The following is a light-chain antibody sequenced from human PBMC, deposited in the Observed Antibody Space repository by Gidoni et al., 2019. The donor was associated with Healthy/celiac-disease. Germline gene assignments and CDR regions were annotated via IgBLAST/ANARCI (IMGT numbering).Light chain of an antibody. V-gene: IGKV1-5*03. CDR1: QSISSW. Sequence: DIQMTQSPSTLSASVGDRVTITCRPSQSISSWLAWYQQKPGKAPKLRIYKASSLESGVPSRFSGSGSGTEFTLTISSLQPDDFATYYCQQYNILWTFGQGTKVEIK. J-gene: IGKJ1*01. CDR2: KAS. CDR3: QQYNILWT.